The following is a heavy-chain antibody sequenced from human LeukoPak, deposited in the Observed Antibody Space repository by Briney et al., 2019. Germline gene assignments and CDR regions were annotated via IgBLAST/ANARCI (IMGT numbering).Heavy chain of an antibody. J-gene: IGHJ4*02. V-gene: IGHV3-15*01. CDR3: TTREHYYGSGRIVAVDY. Sequence: PGGSLRLSCAASGFTFSNARMSWVRQAPGKGLEWVGRNKSKTDGGTTDYAAPVKGRFTISRDDSKNTLYLQMNSLKTEDTAVYYCTTREHYYGSGRIVAVDYWGQGTLVTVSS. CDR1: GFTFSNAR. D-gene: IGHD3-10*01. CDR2: NKSKTDGGTT.